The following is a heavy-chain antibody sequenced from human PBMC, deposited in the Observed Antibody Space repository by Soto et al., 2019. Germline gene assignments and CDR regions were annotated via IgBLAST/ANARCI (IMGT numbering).Heavy chain of an antibody. CDR1: GFTFSRSP. CDR2: IRDDGSSV. CDR3: VRDRYTMSDFWCAFSSD. Sequence: EVQLVQSGGGFVQPGGSLRLSCAASGFTFSRSPMSWVRQVPGKGLEWISAIRDDGSSVYYVDSVKGRFTISRDNSKNTSSLRMKNLRAEDTAIYYCVRDRYTMSDFWCAFSSDWGQGALVIVSS. D-gene: IGHD3-3*01. J-gene: IGHJ4*02. V-gene: IGHV3-23*04.